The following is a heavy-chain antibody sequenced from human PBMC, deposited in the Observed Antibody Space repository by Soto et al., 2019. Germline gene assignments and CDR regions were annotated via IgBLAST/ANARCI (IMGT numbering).Heavy chain of an antibody. J-gene: IGHJ4*02. CDR3: ASIRTSIAARYFDY. V-gene: IGHV4-34*01. CDR2: INHSGST. Sequence: QVQLQQWGAGLLKPSETLSLTCAVYGGSFSGYYWSWIRQPPGKGLEWIGEINHSGSTNYNTSLKSRVTISVDTSKNQFSLKLSSVTAADTAVYYCASIRTSIAARYFDYWGQGTLVTVSS. CDR1: GGSFSGYY. D-gene: IGHD6-6*01.